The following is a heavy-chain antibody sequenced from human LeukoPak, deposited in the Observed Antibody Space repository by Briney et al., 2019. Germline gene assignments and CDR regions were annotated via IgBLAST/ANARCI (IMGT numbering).Heavy chain of an antibody. V-gene: IGHV3-21*01. J-gene: IGHJ3*02. CDR2: ISSASTYI. CDR3: ARDKNDAFDI. Sequence: GGSLRLSCAASGFTFGIYSMNWVRQAPGKGLEWVSSISSASTYISYADSVKGRFTVSRDDAENSVFLQMNGLRAEDTAVYYCARDKNDAFDIWGQGTMVTVSS. CDR1: GFTFGIYS.